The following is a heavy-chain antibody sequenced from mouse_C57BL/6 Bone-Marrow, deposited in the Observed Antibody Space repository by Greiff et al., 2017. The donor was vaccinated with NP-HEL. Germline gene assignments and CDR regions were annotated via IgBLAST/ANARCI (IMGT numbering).Heavy chain of an antibody. V-gene: IGHV5-6*01. CDR2: ISSGGSYT. J-gene: IGHJ2*01. Sequence: EVKLMESGGDLVKPGGSLKLSCAASGFTFSSYGMSWVRQTPDQRLEWVATISSGGSYTYYPDSVKGRFTISRDNAKNTLYLQMSSLKSEDTAMYYCARHPPDYYYFDYWGQGTTLTVSS. CDR1: GFTFSSYG. D-gene: IGHD2-4*01. CDR3: ARHPPDYYYFDY.